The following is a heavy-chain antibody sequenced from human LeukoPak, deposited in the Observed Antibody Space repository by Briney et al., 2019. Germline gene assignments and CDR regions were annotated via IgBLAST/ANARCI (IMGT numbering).Heavy chain of an antibody. CDR2: IGSDNKP. D-gene: IGHD6-25*01. Sequence: GGSLRLSCEASGFTFSAYAMTWVRQAPGKGLEWVSSIGSDNKPHYSESVKGRFAISRDNSKSMLFLQLNSLRAEDTALYYCARGGVFQRDAFDIWGQGTMVTVSS. CDR3: ARGGVFQRDAFDI. V-gene: IGHV3-23*05. J-gene: IGHJ3*02. CDR1: GFTFSAYA.